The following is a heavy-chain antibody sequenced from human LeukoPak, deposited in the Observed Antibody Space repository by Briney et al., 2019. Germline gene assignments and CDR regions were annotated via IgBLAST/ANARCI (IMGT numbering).Heavy chain of an antibody. J-gene: IGHJ4*02. Sequence: GGSLRLSCAASGFTFSRYWMSWVRQVPRKGLEWVANIKQDGGEIYYVDSVKGRVTISRDNAKNTLYLQMNSLRAEDTAVYYCARDEVGVGATHDYWGQGTLVTVSS. CDR1: GFTFSRYW. CDR3: ARDEVGVGATHDY. D-gene: IGHD1-26*01. CDR2: IKQDGGEI. V-gene: IGHV3-7*01.